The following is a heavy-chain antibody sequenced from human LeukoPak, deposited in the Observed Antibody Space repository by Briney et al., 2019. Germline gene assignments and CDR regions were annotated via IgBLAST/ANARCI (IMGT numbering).Heavy chain of an antibody. Sequence: AAVKVSCKASGYTFTGYYMHWVRQAPGQGLEWMGWINPNHGDTNYAQKFQDRVSMTRDTSISTAYMHLSRLRSADTAVYYCARSPHILTGENFDYWGQGTLLTVSS. CDR3: ARSPHILTGENFDY. D-gene: IGHD3-9*01. CDR2: INPNHGDT. CDR1: GYTFTGYY. V-gene: IGHV1-2*02. J-gene: IGHJ4*02.